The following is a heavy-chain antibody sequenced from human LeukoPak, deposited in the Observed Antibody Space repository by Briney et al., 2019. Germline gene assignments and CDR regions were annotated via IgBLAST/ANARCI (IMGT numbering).Heavy chain of an antibody. D-gene: IGHD7-27*01. CDR1: GFTFSSYG. V-gene: IGHV3-30*02. CDR3: AKDLSNWGIDY. CDR2: IRYDGSNK. J-gene: IGHJ4*02. Sequence: GSLRLSCAASGFTFSSYGMHWVRQAPGKGLEWVAFIRYDGSNKYYADSVKGRFTISRDNSKNTLYLQMNSLRAEDTAVYYCAKDLSNWGIDYWGQGTLVTVSS.